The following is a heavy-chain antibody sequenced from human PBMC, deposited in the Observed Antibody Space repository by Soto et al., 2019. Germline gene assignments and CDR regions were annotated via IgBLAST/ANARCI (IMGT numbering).Heavy chain of an antibody. D-gene: IGHD3-10*01. V-gene: IGHV4-38-2*02. J-gene: IGHJ6*02. CDR2: IYHGGTT. CDR1: GYSISSGSY. CDR3: ARARSDSAGSSLGRRMDV. Sequence: SETLSLTCTVSGYSISSGSYWAWIRQPPGKGPEWIASIYHGGTTFYNPSLKSRITISVDTSKNQLSLNLTSVTAADSAIYYCARARSDSAGSSLGRRMDVWGQGTTVTVSS.